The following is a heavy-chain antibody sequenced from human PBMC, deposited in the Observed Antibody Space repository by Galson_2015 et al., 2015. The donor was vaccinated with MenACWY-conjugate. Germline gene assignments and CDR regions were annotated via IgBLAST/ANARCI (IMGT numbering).Heavy chain of an antibody. CDR3: ARDVPTERTWFDY. V-gene: IGHV4-38-2*02. CDR2: IYHSGST. J-gene: IGHJ4*02. CDR1: GYSISSGYY. D-gene: IGHD4-17*01. Sequence: ETLSLTCTVSGYSISSGYYWGWVRQPPGKGLEWIGSIYHSGSTYYNPSLKSRVTISVDTSKNQFSLKLRSVTAADTAVYYCARDVPTERTWFDYWGQGTLVTVSS.